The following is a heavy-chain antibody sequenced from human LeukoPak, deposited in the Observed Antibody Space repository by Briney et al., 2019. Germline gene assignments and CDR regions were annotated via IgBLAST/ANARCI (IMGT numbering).Heavy chain of an antibody. D-gene: IGHD5-12*01. CDR2: INSSGTVK. CDR3: ALLTVASDFDY. J-gene: IGHJ4*02. V-gene: IGHV3-48*03. Sequence: GGSLRLSCVVSRFPFSIYEMNWVRQAPGKGLEWVSNINSSGTVKYYSDSVKGRFSISRDNAKSSLYLQMNSLRVEDTAVYYCALLTVASDFDYWGQGALVTVS. CDR1: RFPFSIYE.